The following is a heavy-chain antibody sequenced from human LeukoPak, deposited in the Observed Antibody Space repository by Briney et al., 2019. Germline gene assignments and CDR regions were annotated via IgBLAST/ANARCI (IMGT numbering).Heavy chain of an antibody. CDR1: GFTFSSYW. CDR3: ARDPGVVPATDAFDI. Sequence: GGSLRLSCAASGFTFSSYWMSWVRQAPGKGLEWVANIKQDGSEKYYVDSVKGRFTISRDNAKNSLYLQMNSLRAEDTAVYYCARDPGVVPATDAFDIWGQGTMVTVSS. V-gene: IGHV3-7*01. J-gene: IGHJ3*02. CDR2: IKQDGSEK. D-gene: IGHD2-2*01.